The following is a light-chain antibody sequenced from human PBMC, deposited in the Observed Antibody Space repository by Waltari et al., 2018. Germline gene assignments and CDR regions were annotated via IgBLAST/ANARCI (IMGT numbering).Light chain of an antibody. CDR1: SSDVGAYNY. CDR3: CSYAGSYTVV. J-gene: IGLJ2*01. V-gene: IGLV2-11*01. CDR2: DVS. Sequence: QSALTQPRSVSGSPGQSVTISCTGTSSDVGAYNYVSWYQQHPGKAPKLMIYDVSKRPSGGPDRFAGSKSGNTASLTISGLQAEDEADYYCCSYAGSYTVVFGGGTKLTVL.